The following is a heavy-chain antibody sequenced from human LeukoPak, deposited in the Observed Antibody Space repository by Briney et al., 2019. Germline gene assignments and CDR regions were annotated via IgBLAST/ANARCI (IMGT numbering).Heavy chain of an antibody. CDR3: AKDWSTDWSNWFDS. D-gene: IGHD3-3*01. CDR1: GFTLSSYG. J-gene: IGHJ5*01. Sequence: SGGSLRLSCAASGFTLSSYGMHWVRQAPGKGLEWVAFTRPDGSNKHYGDSVQGRFTISRDNSRNTLYLQMNSLRVEDTAMYYCAKDWSTDWSNWFDSWGPGSLVTVSS. V-gene: IGHV3-30*02. CDR2: TRPDGSNK.